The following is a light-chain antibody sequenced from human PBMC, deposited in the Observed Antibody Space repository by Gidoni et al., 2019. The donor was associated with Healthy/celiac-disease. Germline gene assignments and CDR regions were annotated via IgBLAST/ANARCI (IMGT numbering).Light chain of an antibody. J-gene: IGKJ4*01. CDR1: QCVSCSY. Sequence: VLTQSPGTLSLSPGVSATLSCGASQCVSCSYLTWYQQKPGQAPRLLIYGASRRATGIPDRFSGSGSGTDFTLTISRLEPEDCAVYYCQQYGSSLFGGGTKVEIK. V-gene: IGKV3-20*01. CDR2: GAS. CDR3: QQYGSSL.